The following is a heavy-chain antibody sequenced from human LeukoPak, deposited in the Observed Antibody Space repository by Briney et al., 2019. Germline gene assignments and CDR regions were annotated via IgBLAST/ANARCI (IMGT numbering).Heavy chain of an antibody. CDR1: TFVFSVSS. CDR3: ADSEFDIPASFDL. J-gene: IGHJ4*02. D-gene: IGHD2-21*01. V-gene: IGHV3-21*01. CDR2: ISRGGNAK. Sequence: GGSLRLSCAASTFVFSVSSMNWVRPAPGKGLAWVSSISRGGNAKHYADSVKGRFTISRDNAKNSLYLQMDSLRVEDTAVFCAADSEFDIPASFDLWGQGTLVTVSS.